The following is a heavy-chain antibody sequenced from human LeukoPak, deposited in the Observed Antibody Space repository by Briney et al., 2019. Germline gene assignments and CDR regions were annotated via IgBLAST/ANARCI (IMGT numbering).Heavy chain of an antibody. V-gene: IGHV3-30-3*01. CDR3: ARDRIAAAGTGYYYYGMDV. Sequence: GGSLRLSCAASGFTFSSYAMHWVRQAPGKGLEWVAVISYDGSNKYYADSVKGRFTISRDNSKNTLYLQMYSLRAEDTAVYYCARDRIAAAGTGYYYYGMDVWGQGTTVTVSS. CDR2: ISYDGSNK. CDR1: GFTFSSYA. J-gene: IGHJ6*02. D-gene: IGHD6-13*01.